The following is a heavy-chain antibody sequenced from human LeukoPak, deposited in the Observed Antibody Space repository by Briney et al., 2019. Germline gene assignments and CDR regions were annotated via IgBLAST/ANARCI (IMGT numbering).Heavy chain of an antibody. CDR2: INPSGGST. J-gene: IGHJ5*02. CDR3: ARGGASGSHLHWFDP. CDR1: GYTFTSYY. V-gene: IGHV1-46*01. Sequence: ASVKVSCKVSGYTFTSYYMHWVRQAPGQGLEWMGIINPSGGSTTYAQMFQGRVTMTRDTSTRTVYMELSSLRSEDTAAYYCARGGASGSHLHWFDPWGQGTLVTVSS. D-gene: IGHD3-10*01.